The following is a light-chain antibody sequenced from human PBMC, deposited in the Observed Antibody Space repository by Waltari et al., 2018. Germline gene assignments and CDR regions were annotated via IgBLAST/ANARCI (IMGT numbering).Light chain of an antibody. CDR2: RSD. Sequence: QSVLTQPPSASGTPGQRVTISCSGSASNIGGNLVNWYQQLPGKAPKLLIYRSDQGPSGGPDRFSGSKTGTSASLAISGLQSEDEADYFCASWDDSLNGHWVFGGGTKVTVL. CDR3: ASWDDSLNGHWV. J-gene: IGLJ3*02. V-gene: IGLV1-44*01. CDR1: ASNIGGNL.